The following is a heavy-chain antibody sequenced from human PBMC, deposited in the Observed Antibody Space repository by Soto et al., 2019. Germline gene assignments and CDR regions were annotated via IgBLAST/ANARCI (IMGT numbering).Heavy chain of an antibody. CDR2: IKSKTDGGTT. CDR1: GFTFSNAW. V-gene: IGHV3-15*07. Sequence: EVQLVESGGGLVKPGGSLRLSCAASGFTFSNAWMNWVRQAPGKGLEWVGRIKSKTDGGTTDYAAPVKGRFTISRDDSKNTLYLQMNSLKTDDTAVYYCTTEVGYCTNGVCYSGGIDYWGQGTLVTVSS. CDR3: TTEVGYCTNGVCYSGGIDY. J-gene: IGHJ4*02. D-gene: IGHD2-8*01.